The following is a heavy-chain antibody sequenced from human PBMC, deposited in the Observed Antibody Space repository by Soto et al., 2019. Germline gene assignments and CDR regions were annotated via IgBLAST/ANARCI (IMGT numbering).Heavy chain of an antibody. V-gene: IGHV4-59*01. CDR2: IDYSGST. J-gene: IGHJ5*02. CDR1: GGSISSYY. CDR3: ARVNWWFDP. Sequence: QVQLQESGPGLVKPSETLSLTCTVSGGSISSYYWSWIRPPPGKGLEWIGYIDYSGSTNYNPSLKSRVTISVDTSKNQFSLKLSSVTAADTAVYYCARVNWWFDPWGQGTLVTVSS.